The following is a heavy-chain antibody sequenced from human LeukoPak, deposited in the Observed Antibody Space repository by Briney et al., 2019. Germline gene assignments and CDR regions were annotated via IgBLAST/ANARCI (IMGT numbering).Heavy chain of an antibody. Sequence: GGSLRLSCAASGFTFSSYSMNWVRQAPGKGLECVSSISSSSSYIYYADSVKGRFTISRDNAKNTLYLQMNSLRAEDTAVYFCAKRGVVIRVILVGFHKEAYYFDSWGQGTLVTVSS. CDR1: GFTFSSYS. CDR2: ISSSSSYI. CDR3: AKRGVVIRVILVGFHKEAYYFDS. V-gene: IGHV3-21*04. J-gene: IGHJ4*02. D-gene: IGHD3-22*01.